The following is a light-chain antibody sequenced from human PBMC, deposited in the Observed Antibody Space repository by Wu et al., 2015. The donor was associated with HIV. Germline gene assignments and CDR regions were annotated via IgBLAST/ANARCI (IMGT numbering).Light chain of an antibody. CDR2: GAS. Sequence: ENVLTQSPGTLSLSPGERVTLSCRASQSVSSSYLAWYQQKPGQAPRLLMYGASSRATGIPDRFSGSGSGTDFTLTIGRLEPEDFAVYYCQQYGRSPLWTFGQGTKVEIK. J-gene: IGKJ1*01. CDR1: QSVSSSY. CDR3: QQYGRSPLWT. V-gene: IGKV3-20*01.